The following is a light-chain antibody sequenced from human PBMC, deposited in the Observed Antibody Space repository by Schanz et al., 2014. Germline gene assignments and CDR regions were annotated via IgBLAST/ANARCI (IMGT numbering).Light chain of an antibody. Sequence: QSALTQPPSASGSPGQSVTISCTGTSSDVGDYNYVSWYQQHPGKAPKVMIYDVRKRPSGVPDRFSGSKSGNTASLTISGLQADDEADYYCSSYTSTSTQVFGTGTKLTVL. J-gene: IGLJ1*01. CDR1: SSDVGDYNY. CDR2: DVR. CDR3: SSYTSTSTQV. V-gene: IGLV2-8*01.